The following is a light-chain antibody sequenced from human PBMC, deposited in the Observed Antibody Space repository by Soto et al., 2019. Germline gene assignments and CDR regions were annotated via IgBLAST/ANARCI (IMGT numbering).Light chain of an antibody. V-gene: IGKV3-15*01. CDR1: QSVSSN. Sequence: EIVMTQSPATLSVSPGERATLSCRASQSVSSNLAWYQQKPGQAPRRLIYGASTRATGIPARFSGSGSGTEFTLTISSLQSEDFAVYYCQQYNNWPRTFGQGTKVEIQ. J-gene: IGKJ1*01. CDR3: QQYNNWPRT. CDR2: GAS.